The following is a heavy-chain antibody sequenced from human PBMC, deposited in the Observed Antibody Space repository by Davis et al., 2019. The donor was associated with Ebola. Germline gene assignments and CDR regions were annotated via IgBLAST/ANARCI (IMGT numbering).Heavy chain of an antibody. D-gene: IGHD3-22*01. CDR2: INHSGST. Sequence: ESLKISCAASGFTFSSYWMHWVRQPPGKGLEWIGEINHSGSTNYNPSLKSRVTISVDTSKNQFSLKLSSVTAADTAAYYCARGSYDSSGYYYYYYGMDVWGQGTTVTVSS. V-gene: IGHV4-34*01. J-gene: IGHJ6*02. CDR1: GFTFSSYW. CDR3: ARGSYDSSGYYYYYYGMDV.